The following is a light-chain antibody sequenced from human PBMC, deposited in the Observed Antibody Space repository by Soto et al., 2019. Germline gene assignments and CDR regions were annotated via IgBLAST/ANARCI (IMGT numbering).Light chain of an antibody. CDR1: SSDVGAYNY. V-gene: IGLV2-14*01. Sequence: QSALTQPASVSGSPGQSITISCTGTSSDVGAYNYVSWYQQYPGRAPKLLIYDVSNRPSGVSNRFSGSKSGNTASLTISRLQAEDEADYYCSSYTSTSNVLFGGGTKLTVL. CDR3: SSYTSTSNVL. J-gene: IGLJ2*01. CDR2: DVS.